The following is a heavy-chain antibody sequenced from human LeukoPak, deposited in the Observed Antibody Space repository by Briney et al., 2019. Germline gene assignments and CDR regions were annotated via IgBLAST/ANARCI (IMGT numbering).Heavy chain of an antibody. J-gene: IGHJ6*03. V-gene: IGHV3-30*18. Sequence: TGGSLRLSCAASGFTFSSYGMHWVRKAPGKGLEWVAVISYDGSNKYYADSVKGRFTISRDNSKNTLYLQMKSLRAETTPVYYCAKGGDGYKVYYYYVDVWGKGNTVTVSS. CDR2: ISYDGSNK. D-gene: IGHD5-24*01. CDR3: AKGGDGYKVYYYYVDV. CDR1: GFTFSSYG.